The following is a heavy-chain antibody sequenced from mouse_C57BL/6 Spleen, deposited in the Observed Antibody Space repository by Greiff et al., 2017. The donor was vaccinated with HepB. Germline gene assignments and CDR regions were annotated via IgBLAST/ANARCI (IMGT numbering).Heavy chain of an antibody. CDR2: INPYNGDT. V-gene: IGHV1-20*01. J-gene: IGHJ3*01. CDR1: GYSFTGYF. D-gene: IGHD2-4*01. Sequence: VQLQQSGPELVKPGDSVKISCKASGYSFTGYFMNWVMQSHGKSLEWIGRINPYNGDTFYNQKFKGKATLTVDKSSSTAHMELRSLTSEDSALYYCARSGDYAWFAYWGQGTLVTVSA. CDR3: ARSGDYAWFAY.